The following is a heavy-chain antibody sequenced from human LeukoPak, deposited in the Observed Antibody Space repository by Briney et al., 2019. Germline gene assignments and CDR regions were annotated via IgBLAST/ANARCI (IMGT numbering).Heavy chain of an antibody. CDR3: ARDLAVIAAAGPTYYHYGMDV. CDR2: INSDGSST. CDR1: GFTFSSYW. J-gene: IGHJ6*02. V-gene: IGHV3-74*01. Sequence: PGGSLRLSCAASGFTFSSYWMHWVRQAPGKGLVWVSRINSDGSSTSYADSVKGRFTISRDNAKNTLYLQMNSLRAEDTAVYYCARDLAVIAAAGPTYYHYGMDVWGQGTTVTVPS. D-gene: IGHD6-13*01.